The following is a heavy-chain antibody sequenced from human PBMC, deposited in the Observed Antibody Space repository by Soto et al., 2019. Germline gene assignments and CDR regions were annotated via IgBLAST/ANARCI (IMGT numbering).Heavy chain of an antibody. D-gene: IGHD2-8*01. CDR3: DREIMPLTNDWYFDL. CDR1: GGSFSGYY. CDR2: INHSGST. V-gene: IGHV4-34*01. Sequence: SETLSLTCAVYGGSFSGYYWSWIRQPPGKGLEWIGEINHSGSTYYNPSLKSRLTISVDTSKNQFSLRLSSVTAADTAVYYCDREIMPLTNDWYFDLWGRGTLVTVSS. J-gene: IGHJ2*01.